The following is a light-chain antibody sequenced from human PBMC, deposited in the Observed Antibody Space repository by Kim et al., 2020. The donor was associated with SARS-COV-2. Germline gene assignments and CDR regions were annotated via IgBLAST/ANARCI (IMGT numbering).Light chain of an antibody. CDR1: QTINNK. Sequence: SPGDRATLSCRASQTINNKLVWYQHTPGQAPRLLIYDATTRATGVPARFIGSGSETDFTLTISSLQSEDFAVYYCQQSNDWPPLTFGQGTKVDIK. CDR2: DAT. V-gene: IGKV3-15*01. CDR3: QQSNDWPPLT. J-gene: IGKJ1*01.